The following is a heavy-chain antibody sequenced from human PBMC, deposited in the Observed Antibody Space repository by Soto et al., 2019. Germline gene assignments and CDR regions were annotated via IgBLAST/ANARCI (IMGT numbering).Heavy chain of an antibody. CDR1: GYTFTSYG. Sequence: ASVKVSCKASGYTFTSYGISWVRQAPGQGLEWMGWISAYNGNTNYAQKLQGRVTMTTDTSTSTAYMELRSLRSDDTAVYYCARERYCSGGSCLVWFDPWGRGTLVTVSS. D-gene: IGHD2-15*01. J-gene: IGHJ5*02. V-gene: IGHV1-18*01. CDR3: ARERYCSGGSCLVWFDP. CDR2: ISAYNGNT.